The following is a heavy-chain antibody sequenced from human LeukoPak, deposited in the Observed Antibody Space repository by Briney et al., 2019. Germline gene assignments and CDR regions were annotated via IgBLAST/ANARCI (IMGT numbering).Heavy chain of an antibody. CDR2: IIPIFGTA. J-gene: IGHJ5*02. D-gene: IGHD6-19*01. CDR3: ARGATTYSSGWYLTHNWFDP. V-gene: IGHV1-69*06. CDR1: GGTFSSYA. Sequence: GASVKVSCKASGGTFSSYAISWVRQAPGQGLEWMGGIIPIFGTANYAQKFQGRVTITADKSTSTAYMELSSLRSEDTAVYYCARGATTYSSGWYLTHNWFDPWGQGTLVTVSS.